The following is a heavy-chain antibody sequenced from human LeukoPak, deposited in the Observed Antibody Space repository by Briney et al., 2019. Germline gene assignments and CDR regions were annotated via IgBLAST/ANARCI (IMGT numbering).Heavy chain of an antibody. V-gene: IGHV4-39*01. D-gene: IGHD1-7*01. CDR1: GGSISSSSYY. CDR2: IYYSGST. CDR3: ARRITGTTY. Sequence: SETLSLTCTVSGGSISSSSYYWGWIRQPPGKGLEWIGSIYYSGSTYYNPSLESRVTISVDTSKNQFSLKLSSVTAADTAVYYCARRITGTTYWGQGTLVTVSS. J-gene: IGHJ4*02.